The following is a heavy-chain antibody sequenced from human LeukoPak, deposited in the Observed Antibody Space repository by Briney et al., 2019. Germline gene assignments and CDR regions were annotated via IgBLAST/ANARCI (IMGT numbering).Heavy chain of an antibody. V-gene: IGHV1-2*02. J-gene: IGHJ4*02. CDR2: INPNDGDT. Sequence: GASVKVSCKASGYTFTDYCMHWVRQAPRQGFEWMGWINPNDGDTNYAQKFQGRVTMTRDTSISTAHMEVSRLRSDDTAVYYCARANFLYCSSSTCLFDYWGQGTLVTVSS. CDR1: GYTFTDYC. CDR3: ARANFLYCSSSTCLFDY. D-gene: IGHD2-2*01.